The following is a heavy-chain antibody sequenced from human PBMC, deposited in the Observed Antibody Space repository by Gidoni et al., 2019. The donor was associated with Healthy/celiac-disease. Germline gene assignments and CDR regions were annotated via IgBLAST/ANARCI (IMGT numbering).Heavy chain of an antibody. J-gene: IGHJ4*02. V-gene: IGHV3-9*01. CDR1: GFTFDDYA. D-gene: IGHD2-15*01. CDR2: ISWNSGSI. CDR3: AKDGEDIPFDY. Sequence: EVQLVESGGGLVQPGRSLRLSCAASGFTFDDYAMHWVRQAPGKGLEWVSGISWNSGSIGYADSVKGRFTISRDNAKNSLYLQMNSLRAEDTALYYCAKDGEDIPFDYWGQGTLVTVSS.